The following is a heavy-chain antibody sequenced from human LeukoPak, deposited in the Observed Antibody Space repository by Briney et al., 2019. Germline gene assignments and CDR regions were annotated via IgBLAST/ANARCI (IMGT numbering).Heavy chain of an antibody. CDR2: INPNSGDT. D-gene: IGHD2-2*01. CDR3: ASGVPAAMRGYYYYYYMDV. Sequence: ASVKVSCKASAYTFSAYFVHWVRQAPGQGLEWMGRINPNSGDTSFAQKFQDRVTLTRDTSINTAYMELHSLRSDDTAVYYCASGVPAAMRGYYYYYYMDVWGKGTTVTISS. V-gene: IGHV1-2*06. CDR1: AYTFSAYF. J-gene: IGHJ6*03.